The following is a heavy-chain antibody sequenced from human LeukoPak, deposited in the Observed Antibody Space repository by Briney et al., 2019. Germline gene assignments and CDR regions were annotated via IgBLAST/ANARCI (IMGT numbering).Heavy chain of an antibody. D-gene: IGHD3-9*01. J-gene: IGHJ3*02. Sequence: GGSLRLSCAASGFTFSSYWMSWVRQAPGKGLEWVANIKQDGREKYYVDSVKGRFTISRDNAKNSLYLQMNSLRAEDTAVYYCASYYDIHDALDIWGQGTMVTVSS. CDR2: IKQDGREK. CDR3: ASYYDIHDALDI. CDR1: GFTFSSYW. V-gene: IGHV3-7*03.